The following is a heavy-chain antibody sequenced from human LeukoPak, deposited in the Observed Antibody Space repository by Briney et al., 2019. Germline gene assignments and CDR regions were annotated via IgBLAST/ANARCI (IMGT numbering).Heavy chain of an antibody. V-gene: IGHV4-4*02. CDR3: ARQKWEQQGRDYYFNGLDV. CDR1: IGSISSSKW. CDR2: IYLYGTT. Sequence: PSETLSLTCSVSIGSISSSKWWSWVRQSPVKGLEWIGEIYLYGTTNYNPSFTSRVTMSVDRSRIQFSLKLTSVTAADTAVYYCARQKWEQQGRDYYFNGLDVWGPGTTVIVSS. J-gene: IGHJ6*02. D-gene: IGHD1/OR15-1a*01.